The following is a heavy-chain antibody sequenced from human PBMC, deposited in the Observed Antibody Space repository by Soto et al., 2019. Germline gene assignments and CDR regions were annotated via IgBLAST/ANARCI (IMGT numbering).Heavy chain of an antibody. D-gene: IGHD2-15*01. J-gene: IGHJ4*02. Sequence: ESGEGLVQPGGSLRLSCAASGFTFSSYSMNWVRQAPGKGLEWVSYISSSSSTIYYADSVKGRFTISRDNAKNSLYLQMNSLRAEDTAVYYCARWGTKCSGGSCYYNFDYWGQGTLVTVSS. CDR1: GFTFSSYS. V-gene: IGHV3-48*01. CDR2: ISSSSSTI. CDR3: ARWGTKCSGGSCYYNFDY.